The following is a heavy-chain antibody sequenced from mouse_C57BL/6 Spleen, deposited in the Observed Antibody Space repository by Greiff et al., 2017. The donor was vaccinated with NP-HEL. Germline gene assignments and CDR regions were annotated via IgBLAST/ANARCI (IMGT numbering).Heavy chain of an antibody. D-gene: IGHD2-4*01. Sequence: QVQLKQSGPGLVQPSQSLSITCTVSGFSLTSYGVHWVRQSPGQGLEWLGVIWRGGSTDYNAAFISRLSISKYNSKSQVFFKMTSLQADDTAIYYWASLIYYDYDGYYFDYWGQGTTLTVSS. CDR3: ASLIYYDYDGYYFDY. CDR2: IWRGGST. CDR1: GFSLTSYG. V-gene: IGHV2-2*01. J-gene: IGHJ2*01.